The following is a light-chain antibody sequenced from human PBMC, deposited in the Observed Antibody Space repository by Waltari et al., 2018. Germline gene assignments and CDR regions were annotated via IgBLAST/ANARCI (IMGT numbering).Light chain of an antibody. CDR3: QQYNDWSTIT. V-gene: IGKV3-15*01. Sequence: EIVMTQSPATLSVSPGERATLSCRASPSVSSNLAWYQQKPGQAPRLLIYGASTRATGIPARFSGSGSGTEFTLTISSLQSEDFAVYYCQQYNDWSTITFGQGTRLEIK. CDR2: GAS. J-gene: IGKJ5*01. CDR1: PSVSSN.